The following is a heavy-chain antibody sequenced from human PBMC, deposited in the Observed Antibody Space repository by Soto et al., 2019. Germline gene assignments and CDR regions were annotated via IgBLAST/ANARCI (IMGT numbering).Heavy chain of an antibody. CDR1: GGSISSYY. Sequence: SETLSLTCTVSGGSISSYYWSWIRQPPGKGLEWIGYIYYSGSTNYNPSLKSRVTISVDTSKNQFSLKLSSVTAADTAVYYCARVVPCGGDCYEGKYYYYYYGMDVWGQGTMVTVSS. D-gene: IGHD2-21*02. CDR3: ARVVPCGGDCYEGKYYYYYYGMDV. V-gene: IGHV4-59*01. J-gene: IGHJ6*02. CDR2: IYYSGST.